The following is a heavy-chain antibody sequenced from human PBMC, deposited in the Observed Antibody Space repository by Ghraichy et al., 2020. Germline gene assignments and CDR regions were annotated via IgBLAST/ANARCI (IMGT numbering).Heavy chain of an antibody. CDR1: GFTFSSYA. CDR3: AKDDYSNSDSYYYYGMDV. J-gene: IGHJ6*02. V-gene: IGHV3-23*01. CDR2: ISGSGGST. Sequence: GGSLRLSCAASGFTFSSYAMSWVRQAPGKGLEWVSAISGSGGSTYYADSVKGRFTISRDNSKNTLYLQMNSLRAEDTAVYYCAKDDYSNSDSYYYYGMDVWGQGTTVTVSS. D-gene: IGHD4-11*01.